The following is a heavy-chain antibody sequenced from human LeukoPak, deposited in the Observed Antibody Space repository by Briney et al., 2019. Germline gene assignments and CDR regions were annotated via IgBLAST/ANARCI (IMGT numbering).Heavy chain of an antibody. D-gene: IGHD2-15*01. CDR2: IRYDGSNK. V-gene: IGHV3-30*02. J-gene: IGHJ4*02. Sequence: GGSLRLSCAASGFTFSRYGMHWVRQAPGRGLEWVSFIRYDGSNKYYVDSVKGRFTISRDNSKNTLYLQMNSLRAEDTAVYYCAKSGLNRFDYWGQGTLVTVSS. CDR1: GFTFSRYG. CDR3: AKSGLNRFDY.